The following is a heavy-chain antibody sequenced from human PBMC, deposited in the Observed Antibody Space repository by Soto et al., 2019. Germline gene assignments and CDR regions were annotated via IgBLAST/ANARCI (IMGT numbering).Heavy chain of an antibody. J-gene: IGHJ4*02. CDR2: IIPIFGTA. V-gene: IGHV1-69*01. CDR3: ARGVIADGYSSCWYEGRYFDY. D-gene: IGHD6-19*01. CDR1: GGTFSSYA. Sequence: QVQLVQSGAEVKKPGSSVKVSCKASGGTFSSYAISWVRQAPGQGLEWMGGIIPIFGTANYAQKFQGRVTVTADESTSTAYMELSSLRSEDTAVYYCARGVIADGYSSCWYEGRYFDYWGQGTLVTVSS.